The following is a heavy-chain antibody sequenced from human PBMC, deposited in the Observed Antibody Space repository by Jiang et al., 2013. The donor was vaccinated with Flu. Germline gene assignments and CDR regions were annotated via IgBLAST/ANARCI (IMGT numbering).Heavy chain of an antibody. CDR1: GYSFTSYW. CDR3: ARLRWELPGLNYYYYGMDV. CDR2: IDPSDSYT. J-gene: IGHJ6*04. V-gene: IGHV5-10-1*01. D-gene: IGHD1-26*01. Sequence: GAEVKKPGESLRISCKGSGYSFTSYWISWVRQMPGKGLEWMGRIDPSDSYTNYSPSFQGHVTISADKSISTAYLQWSSLKASDTAMYYCARLRWELPGLNYYYYGMDVWGKGTTVTVSS.